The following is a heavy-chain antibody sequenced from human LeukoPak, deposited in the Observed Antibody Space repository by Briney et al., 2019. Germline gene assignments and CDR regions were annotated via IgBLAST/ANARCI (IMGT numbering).Heavy chain of an antibody. CDR1: GFTFSSYS. CDR2: LYSGGST. V-gene: IGHV3-53*01. D-gene: IGHD3-10*02. J-gene: IGHJ3*02. CDR3: TSVLRGTFDI. Sequence: GGSLRLSCAASGFTFSSYSMNWVRQAPGKGLEWVSLLYSGGSTKYAESVKGRFTISRDNSKNMVYFQMNSLRADDTAVYYCTSVLRGTFDIWGPGTMVTVSS.